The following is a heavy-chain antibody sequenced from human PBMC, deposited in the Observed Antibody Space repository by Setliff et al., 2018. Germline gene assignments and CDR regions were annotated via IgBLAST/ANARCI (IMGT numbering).Heavy chain of an antibody. V-gene: IGHV4-4*07. Sequence: TLSLTCTVSGGSISSYYWSWIRQPAGKGLGWIGHIYIGGSANYNPSLKSRVTMSIDTSKNQFSLKLNSVTATDTAVYYCARDLGHGGDSDYWGQGILVTVSS. CDR3: ARDLGHGGDSDY. D-gene: IGHD2-21*02. CDR1: GGSISSYY. CDR2: IYIGGSA. J-gene: IGHJ4*02.